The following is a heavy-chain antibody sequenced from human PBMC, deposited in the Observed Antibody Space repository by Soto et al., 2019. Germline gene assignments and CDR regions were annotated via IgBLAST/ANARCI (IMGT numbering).Heavy chain of an antibody. CDR3: ARDLWGYCGTDCYPLDV. CDR1: SGSIRGYY. D-gene: IGHD2-21*02. V-gene: IGHV4-59*01. J-gene: IGHJ6*02. Sequence: SDTLSLTCTVYSGSIRGYYWSWIRQPPGKGLEWIGYMYNTGSTVYNPSFKSRVTISVDTSKNQFSLKLNSVTAADTAVYYCARDLWGYCGTDCYPLDVWGQGTTVT. CDR2: MYNTGST.